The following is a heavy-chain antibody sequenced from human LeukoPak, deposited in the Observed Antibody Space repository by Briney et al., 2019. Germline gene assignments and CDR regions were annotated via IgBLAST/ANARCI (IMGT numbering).Heavy chain of an antibody. CDR2: IKQDGSEK. D-gene: IGHD5-18*01. J-gene: IGHJ5*02. Sequence: PGGSLRLSCVASGFTFSGYWMNWVRQSPGKGLEWVANIKQDGSEKYYVDSVKGRFTISRDNARSSLYLQMNSLRAEDTGLYYCARDPSRRYTYGYGGSWGQGTLVTVSS. V-gene: IGHV3-7*01. CDR1: GFTFSGYW. CDR3: ARDPSRRYTYGYGGS.